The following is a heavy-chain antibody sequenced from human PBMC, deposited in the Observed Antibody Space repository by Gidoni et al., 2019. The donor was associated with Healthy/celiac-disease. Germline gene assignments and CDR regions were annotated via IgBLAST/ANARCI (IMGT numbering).Heavy chain of an antibody. D-gene: IGHD2-2*01. Sequence: QITLKESDPTLVKPTQTLTLTCTFSGCSLSTSGVGVGWIRQPPGNALEWLARIYWNDDKRYSPSLTSRLTITKDTSKHQVVLTMTTMDPVYTATYYCAHSQLRESFDYWGQGTLVTVSS. CDR1: GCSLSTSGVG. J-gene: IGHJ4*02. CDR2: IYWNDDK. CDR3: AHSQLRESFDY. V-gene: IGHV2-5*01.